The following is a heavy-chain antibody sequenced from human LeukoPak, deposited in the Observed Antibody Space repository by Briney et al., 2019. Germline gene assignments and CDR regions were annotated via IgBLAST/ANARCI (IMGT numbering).Heavy chain of an antibody. CDR2: INPNSGGT. Sequence: ASVKVSCKASGYTFTGYYMHWVRQAPGQGLEWMGWINPNSGGTNYAQKFQGRVTMARDTSISTAYMELSRLRSDDTAVYYCARDPGGAVAGTSWFDPWGQGTLVTVSS. V-gene: IGHV1-2*02. J-gene: IGHJ5*02. CDR1: GYTFTGYY. CDR3: ARDPGGAVAGTSWFDP. D-gene: IGHD6-19*01.